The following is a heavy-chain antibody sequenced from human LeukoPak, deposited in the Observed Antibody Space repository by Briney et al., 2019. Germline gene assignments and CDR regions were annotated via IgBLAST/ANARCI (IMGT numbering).Heavy chain of an antibody. Sequence: GGSLRLSCAASGFTVSSNYMSWVRQAPGKGLEWVSVIYSGGSTYYADSVKGRFTISRDNSKNTLYLQMNSLRAEDTAVYYWAREISRTGAFDIGGQGQWSPSLQ. J-gene: IGHJ3*02. CDR2: IYSGGST. V-gene: IGHV3-53*05. D-gene: IGHD3-3*02. CDR1: GFTVSSNY. CDR3: AREISRTGAFDI.